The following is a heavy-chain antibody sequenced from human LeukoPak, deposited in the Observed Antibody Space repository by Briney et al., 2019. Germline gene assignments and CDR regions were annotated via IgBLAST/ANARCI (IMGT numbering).Heavy chain of an antibody. CDR3: ARDRGGYSGMDV. V-gene: IGHV3-23*01. CDR2: INGDGDRA. J-gene: IGHJ6*02. Sequence: GGSLRLSCAASGFTFRNCAMSWVRQAPGKGLEWVSDINGDGDRAYYVDSVKGRFTISRDNSKNTLYLQMNSLRAEDTAVYYCARDRGGYSGMDVWGQGTTVTVSS. CDR1: GFTFRNCA. D-gene: IGHD4-23*01.